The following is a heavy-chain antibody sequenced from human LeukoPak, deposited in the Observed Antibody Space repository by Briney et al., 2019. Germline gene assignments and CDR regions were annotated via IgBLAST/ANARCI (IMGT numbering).Heavy chain of an antibody. D-gene: IGHD2-2*01. CDR1: GYTFTGCY. J-gene: IGHJ4*02. V-gene: IGHV1-2*02. CDR3: SRANPLYCSSTTCLFDY. Sequence: ASVKVSCKASGYTFTGCYMHWVRQAPGQGFEWMGWIKPNSGDTNYAQKFQGRVTMTRDTSISTAHMALSRLRSDDTAVYYCSRANPLYCSSTTCLFDYWGQGTLVTVSS. CDR2: IKPNSGDT.